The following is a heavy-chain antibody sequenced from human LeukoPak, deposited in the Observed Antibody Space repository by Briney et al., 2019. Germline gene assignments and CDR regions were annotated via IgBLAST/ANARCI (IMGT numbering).Heavy chain of an antibody. V-gene: IGHV3-30*18. J-gene: IGHJ4*02. CDR3: AKGPLRGTAAAIDY. Sequence: SGGSLRLSCAASGFTFNNYGMHWVRQAPGKGLEWVAVISYDGRNKHYPDSVKGRFTISRDISTDTLWLQMDSLGTEDTAVYYCAKGPLRGTAAAIDYWGQGTLVTVSS. D-gene: IGHD2-2*01. CDR2: ISYDGRNK. CDR1: GFTFNNYG.